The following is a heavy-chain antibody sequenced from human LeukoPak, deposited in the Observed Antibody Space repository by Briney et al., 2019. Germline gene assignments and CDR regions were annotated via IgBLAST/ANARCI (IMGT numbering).Heavy chain of an antibody. V-gene: IGHV6-1*01. D-gene: IGHD6-6*01. J-gene: IGHJ4*02. CDR1: GDSVSSNSAA. Sequence: SQTLSLTCAISGDSVSSNSAAWNWVRQSPSRGLEWLGRTYYRSKWYNDYAESVKSRITINPDTSKNPFSLQLNSVTPEDPAMYYCASGGASSRKLFDYWGQGTLVTVSS. CDR3: ASGGASSRKLFDY. CDR2: TYYRSKWYN.